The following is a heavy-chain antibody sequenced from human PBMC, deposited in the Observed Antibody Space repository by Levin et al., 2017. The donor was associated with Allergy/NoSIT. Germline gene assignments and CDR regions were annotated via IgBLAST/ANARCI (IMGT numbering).Heavy chain of an antibody. CDR1: GFTFDDYA. D-gene: IGHD6-13*01. CDR2: ISWNSNSM. Sequence: SLKISCAASGFTFDDYAMHWVRQAPGKGLEWVAGISWNSNSMGYADSVKGRFTISRDNAKNSLYLQMNSLRGEDTALYYCAKDRDSSSWYYYYGMDVWGQGTTVTVSS. J-gene: IGHJ6*02. V-gene: IGHV3-9*01. CDR3: AKDRDSSSWYYYYGMDV.